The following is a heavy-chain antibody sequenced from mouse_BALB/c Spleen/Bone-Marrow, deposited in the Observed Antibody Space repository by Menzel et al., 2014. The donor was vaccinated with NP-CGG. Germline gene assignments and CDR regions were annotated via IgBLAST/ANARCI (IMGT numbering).Heavy chain of an antibody. J-gene: IGHJ4*01. CDR3: ARSGKVRNAMDY. CDR2: ISGYYGDA. CDR1: GYTFTDHA. Sequence: QVQLQQSGAKLARPGVSVKISCKGSGYTFTDHAIHWVKRSHAKSLERIGVISGYYGDAIYNQKFKGKATMTVDKSSSTAYMELARLTSEDSAIYYCARSGKVRNAMDYWGQGTSVTVSS. D-gene: IGHD2-14*01. V-gene: IGHV1S137*01.